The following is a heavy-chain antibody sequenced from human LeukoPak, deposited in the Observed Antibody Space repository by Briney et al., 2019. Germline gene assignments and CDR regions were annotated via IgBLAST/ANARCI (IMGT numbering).Heavy chain of an antibody. Sequence: PGGSLRLSCAASGFTFSSYGMSWVRQAPGKGLEWVSAISGSGGSTYYADSVKGRFTISRDNSKNTLYLQMNSLRAEDTAVYYCAKVHSGWYEYFDYWGQGTLVTVSS. D-gene: IGHD6-19*01. V-gene: IGHV3-23*01. CDR2: ISGSGGST. CDR3: AKVHSGWYEYFDY. CDR1: GFTFSSYG. J-gene: IGHJ4*02.